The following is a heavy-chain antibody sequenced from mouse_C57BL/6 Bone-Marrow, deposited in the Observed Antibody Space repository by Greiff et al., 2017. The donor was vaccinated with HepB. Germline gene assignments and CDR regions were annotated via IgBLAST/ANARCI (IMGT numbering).Heavy chain of an antibody. CDR2: IDPSDSYT. V-gene: IGHV1-69*01. Sequence: QVQLQQPGAELVMPGASVKLSCKASGYTFTSYWMHWVKQRPGQGLEWIGEIDPSDSYTNYNQKFKGKSTLTVDKSSSTAYMQLSSLTSEDSAVYYCAKTGEYDVWFAYWGQGTLVTVSA. J-gene: IGHJ3*01. CDR1: GYTFTSYW. CDR3: AKTGEYDVWFAY. D-gene: IGHD2-14*01.